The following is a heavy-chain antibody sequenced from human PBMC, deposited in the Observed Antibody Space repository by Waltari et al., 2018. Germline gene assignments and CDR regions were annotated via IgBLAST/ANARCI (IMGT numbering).Heavy chain of an antibody. CDR2: IWYDGSNK. V-gene: IGHV3-33*01. J-gene: IGHJ2*01. CDR1: GFTFSRYG. D-gene: IGHD3-10*01. Sequence: QVQLVESGGVVVQPGRSLRLSCAASGFTFSRYGMHWVRQAPGKGLEWVAVIWYDGSNKYYADSVKGRFTISRDNSKNTLYLQMNRLRAEDTAVYYCARDSVQFGELSVWYFDLWGRGTLVTVSS. CDR3: ARDSVQFGELSVWYFDL.